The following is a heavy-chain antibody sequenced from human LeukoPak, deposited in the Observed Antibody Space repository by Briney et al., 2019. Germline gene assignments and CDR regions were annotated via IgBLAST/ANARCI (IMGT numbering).Heavy chain of an antibody. J-gene: IGHJ5*02. CDR1: GYTFTSHY. CDR3: ARDAGYCSSTSCYGGSWFDP. CDR2: INPSGGST. D-gene: IGHD2-2*01. V-gene: IGHV1-46*01. Sequence: GASVKVSCKASGYTFTSHYMHWVRQAPGQGLEWMGIINPSGGSTSYAQKFQGRVTMTRDTSTSTVYMELSSLRSEDTAVYYCARDAGYCSSTSCYGGSWFDPWGQGTLVTVSS.